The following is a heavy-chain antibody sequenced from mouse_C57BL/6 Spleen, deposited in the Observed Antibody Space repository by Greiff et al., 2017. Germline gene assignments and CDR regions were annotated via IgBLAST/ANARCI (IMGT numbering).Heavy chain of an antibody. CDR2: INPSTGGT. Sequence: LKESGPELVKPGASVKISCKASGYSFTGYYMNWVKQSPEKSLEWIGEINPSTGGTTYNQKFKAKATLTVDKSSSTAYMQLKRLTSEDSAVYYCARKLNWDYFDYWGQGTTLTVSS. V-gene: IGHV1-42*01. D-gene: IGHD4-1*01. CDR3: ARKLNWDYFDY. CDR1: GYSFTGYY. J-gene: IGHJ2*01.